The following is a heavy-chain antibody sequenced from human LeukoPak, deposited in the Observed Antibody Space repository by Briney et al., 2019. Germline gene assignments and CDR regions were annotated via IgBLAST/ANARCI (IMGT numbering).Heavy chain of an antibody. CDR1: GFTFSNYA. CDR2: ISGSGGST. D-gene: IGHD3-10*01. V-gene: IGHV3-23*01. Sequence: PGGSLRLSCAASGFTFSNYAMDWVRQAPGKGLEWVSAISGSGGSTYYADSVKGRFTISRDNSKNTLYLQMNSLRAEDTAVYYCAKDLFHGSGSYYNHPGDAFDIWGQGTMVTVSS. CDR3: AKDLFHGSGSYYNHPGDAFDI. J-gene: IGHJ3*02.